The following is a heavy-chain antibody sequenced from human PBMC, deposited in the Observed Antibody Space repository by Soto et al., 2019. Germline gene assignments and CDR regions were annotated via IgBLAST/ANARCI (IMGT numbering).Heavy chain of an antibody. Sequence: PGGSLRLSCAASGFTFSDYYMSWIRQAPGKGLEWVSYISSSGSTIYYADSVKGRFTISRDNAKNSLYLQMNSLRAEDTAVYYCARGLESYDYVWGSYRFPFDYWGQGXLVTVSS. CDR3: ARGLESYDYVWGSYRFPFDY. V-gene: IGHV3-11*01. J-gene: IGHJ4*02. CDR2: ISSSGSTI. D-gene: IGHD3-16*02. CDR1: GFTFSDYY.